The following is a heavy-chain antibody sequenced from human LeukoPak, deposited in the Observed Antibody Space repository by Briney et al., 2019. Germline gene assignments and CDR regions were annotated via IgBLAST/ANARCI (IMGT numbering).Heavy chain of an antibody. CDR1: GGFFSGYY. J-gene: IGHJ6*02. Sequence: SETLSLTCAVYGGFFSGYYWSWIRQPPGKGLEWIGEINHSGSTNYNPSLKSRVTISVDTSKNQFSLKLSSVTAADTAVYYCARSDGDYEEFYYYYGMDVWGQGTTVTVSS. V-gene: IGHV4-34*01. CDR2: INHSGST. D-gene: IGHD4-17*01. CDR3: ARSDGDYEEFYYYYGMDV.